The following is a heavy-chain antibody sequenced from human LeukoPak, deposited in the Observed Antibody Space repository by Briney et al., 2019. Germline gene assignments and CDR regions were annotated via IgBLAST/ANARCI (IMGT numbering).Heavy chain of an antibody. CDR1: GFIFSSYW. CDR2: ISGTGGST. V-gene: IGHV3-21*06. J-gene: IGHJ6*03. Sequence: GGSLRLSCAASGFIFSSYWMHWVRHAPGKGLAWVSLISGTGGSTYYADSVKGRFTISRDNAKNSLYLQMNSLRAEDTAVYYCARDEQQWLVLAGYYYYMDVWGKGTTVTVSS. D-gene: IGHD6-19*01. CDR3: ARDEQQWLVLAGYYYYMDV.